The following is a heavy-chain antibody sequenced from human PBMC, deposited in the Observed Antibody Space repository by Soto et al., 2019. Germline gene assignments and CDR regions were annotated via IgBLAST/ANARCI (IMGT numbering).Heavy chain of an antibody. Sequence: SETLSLTCTVSGGSISSYYWSWIRQPPGKGLEWIGYIYYSGSTNYNPSLKSRVTISVDTSKNQFSLKLSSVTAADTAVYYCARARGYSGYDLPPPFDYWGQGTLVTVSS. CDR2: IYYSGST. V-gene: IGHV4-59*01. D-gene: IGHD5-12*01. CDR3: ARARGYSGYDLPPPFDY. CDR1: GGSISSYY. J-gene: IGHJ4*02.